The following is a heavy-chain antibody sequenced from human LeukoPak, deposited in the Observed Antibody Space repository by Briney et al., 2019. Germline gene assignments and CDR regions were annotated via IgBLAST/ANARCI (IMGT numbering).Heavy chain of an antibody. J-gene: IGHJ4*02. D-gene: IGHD3-22*01. V-gene: IGHV3-11*05. CDR1: GFTFSDYY. Sequence: NSGGSLRLSCAASGFTFSDYYMSWIRQAPGKGLEWVSYISSSSSYTNYADSVKGRFTISRDNAKNSLYLQMNSLRAEDTAVYYCAAESIYYDSSGYYSRWGQGTQVTVSS. CDR3: AAESIYYDSSGYYSR. CDR2: ISSSSSYT.